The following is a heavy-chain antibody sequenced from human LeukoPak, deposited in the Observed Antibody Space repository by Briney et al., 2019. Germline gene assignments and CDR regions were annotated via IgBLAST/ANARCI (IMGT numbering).Heavy chain of an antibody. D-gene: IGHD6-19*01. Sequence: GGSLRLSCAASGFTFSSHWMHWVRQAPGKGLVWVSRINSDGSSTSYADSVKGRFTISRDNAKNTLYLQMNSLRAEDTAVYYCARGPLIAVAGTGIDYWGQGTLVTVSS. CDR1: GFTFSSHW. CDR3: ARGPLIAVAGTGIDY. J-gene: IGHJ4*02. CDR2: INSDGSST. V-gene: IGHV3-74*01.